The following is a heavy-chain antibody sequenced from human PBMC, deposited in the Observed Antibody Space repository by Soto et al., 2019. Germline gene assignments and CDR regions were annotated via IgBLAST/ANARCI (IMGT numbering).Heavy chain of an antibody. V-gene: IGHV4-31*03. CDR1: GGSISSGGYY. CDR2: IYYSGST. D-gene: IGHD6-13*01. Sequence: PSETLSLTCTVSGGSISSGGYYWSWIRQHPGKGLEWIGYIYYSGSTYYNPSLKSRVTISVDTSKNQFSLKLSSATAADTAVYYCARDLAAAGTAIYFDIWGQGTMVTVSS. CDR3: ARDLAAAGTAIYFDI. J-gene: IGHJ3*02.